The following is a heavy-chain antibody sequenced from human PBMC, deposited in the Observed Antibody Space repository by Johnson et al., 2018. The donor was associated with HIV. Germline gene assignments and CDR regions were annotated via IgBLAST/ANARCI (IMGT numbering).Heavy chain of an antibody. J-gene: IGHJ3*02. V-gene: IGHV3-11*04. Sequence: QVQLVESGGGLVQSGGSPRLSCAASGFTFSDYYMSWIRQAPGKGLEWVSYISSSGSTIYYADSVKGRFPISRDNAKNSLFLQMNSLRGEDTGVYYCATDILFATARSDHDAFDTWGQGTMVTVSS. CDR1: GFTFSDYY. CDR3: ATDILFATARSDHDAFDT. CDR2: ISSSGSTI. D-gene: IGHD3-9*01.